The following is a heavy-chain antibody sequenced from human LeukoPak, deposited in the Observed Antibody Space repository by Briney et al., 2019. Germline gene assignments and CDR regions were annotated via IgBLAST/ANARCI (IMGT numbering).Heavy chain of an antibody. D-gene: IGHD5-24*01. J-gene: IGHJ4*02. Sequence: SETLSLTCFVSGGSIGSYYWSWIRQSPGKGLEWIGYSHYSGDTKYNPSLKGRLTISMDTSKNHFSLKVSSVTAADTAVYYCARGRGMATLPFDSWGQGTQVIVSS. CDR3: ARGRGMATLPFDS. CDR1: GGSIGSYY. V-gene: IGHV4-59*01. CDR2: SHYSGDT.